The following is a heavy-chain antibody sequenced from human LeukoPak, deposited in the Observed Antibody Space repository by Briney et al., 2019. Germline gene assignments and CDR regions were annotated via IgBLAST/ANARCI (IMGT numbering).Heavy chain of an antibody. J-gene: IGHJ6*03. V-gene: IGHV4-59*01. CDR3: ASTIRDGYNDYYYHYMDV. Sequence: SETLSLTCTVSGGSINSYYWSWIRQPPGKGLEWIGYVSYSGSTNYNPSLKSRVTISVDTSKNQFSLKLSSVTAADTAVYYCASTIRDGYNDYYYHYMDVWGKGTTVTVSS. CDR2: VSYSGST. CDR1: GGSINSYY. D-gene: IGHD5-24*01.